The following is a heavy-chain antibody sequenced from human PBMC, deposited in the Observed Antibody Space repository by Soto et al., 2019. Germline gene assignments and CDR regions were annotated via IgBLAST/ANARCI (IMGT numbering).Heavy chain of an antibody. D-gene: IGHD5-18*01. CDR1: GFAFSDSA. J-gene: IGHJ4*02. CDR2: IRGKRGNDGP. CDR3: TRRRAWTAVDPVDW. V-gene: IGHV3-73*02. Sequence: EVQLVESGGGLVQPGGSLKLSCAASGFAFSDSAMHWVRQASGKGLEWIGSIRGKRGNDGPAYAASVKRRSTITRDDSKHTAYLQMNSRQSEDTAVYYCTRRRAWTAVDPVDWWGEGTLVNVSS.